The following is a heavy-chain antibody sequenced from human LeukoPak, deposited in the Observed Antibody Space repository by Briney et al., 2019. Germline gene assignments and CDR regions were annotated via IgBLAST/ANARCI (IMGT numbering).Heavy chain of an antibody. Sequence: ASVKVSCKASGYTFTSYYMHWVRQAPGQGLEWTGIINPSGGSTSYAQKFQGRVTMTRDMSTSTVYMELSSLRSEDTAVYYCARVPPGYSSSYHAFDIWGQGTMVTVSS. D-gene: IGHD6-13*01. CDR3: ARVPPGYSSSYHAFDI. CDR1: GYTFTSYY. J-gene: IGHJ3*02. V-gene: IGHV1-46*01. CDR2: INPSGGST.